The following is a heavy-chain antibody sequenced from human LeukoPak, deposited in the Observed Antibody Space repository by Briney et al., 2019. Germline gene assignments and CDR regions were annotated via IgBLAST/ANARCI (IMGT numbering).Heavy chain of an antibody. CDR3: ARVPEYMDILIAYSTTPDY. D-gene: IGHD3-9*01. J-gene: IGHJ4*02. V-gene: IGHV3-21*04. CDR1: GFTFSSYS. CDR2: ITSSSSI. Sequence: GESLRLSCAASGFTFSSYSVNWLRHAPGKGLECVSSITSSSSINYAGPGKGRFTIFRDNAKNQPYLQMNSLRAEDTAVYYCARVPEYMDILIAYSTTPDYWGQGTLVTVSS.